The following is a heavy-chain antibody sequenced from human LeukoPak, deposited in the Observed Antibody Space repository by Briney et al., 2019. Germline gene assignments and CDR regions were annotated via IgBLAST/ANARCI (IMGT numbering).Heavy chain of an antibody. D-gene: IGHD6-13*01. CDR1: GGSVSNYY. J-gene: IGHJ4*02. CDR2: IYYSGST. Sequence: SETLSLTCSVSGGSVSNYYWSWIRQPPGKGLEWIGYIYYSGSTNYNPSLKSRVTISVDTSKNQFSLKLSSVTAADTAVYYCASSPGIAAAPGYWGQGTLVTVSS. CDR3: ASSPGIAAAPGY. V-gene: IGHV4-59*02.